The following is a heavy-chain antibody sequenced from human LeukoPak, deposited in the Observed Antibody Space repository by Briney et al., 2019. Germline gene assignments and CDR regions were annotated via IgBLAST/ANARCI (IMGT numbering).Heavy chain of an antibody. D-gene: IGHD1-1*01. V-gene: IGHV4-4*07. J-gene: IGHJ4*02. CDR3: TRDLEY. Sequence: SETLSLTCTVSGGXTSSFYWSWIRQPAGKGLEWIGRIYTSGNTNYNPSLKSRVSMSVDTSKKQISLKLTSVTAADTAVYYCTRDLEYWGQGTLVTVSS. CDR1: GGXTSSFY. CDR2: IYTSGNT.